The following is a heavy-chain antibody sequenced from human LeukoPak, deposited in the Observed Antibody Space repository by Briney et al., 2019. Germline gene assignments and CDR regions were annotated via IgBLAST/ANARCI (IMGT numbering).Heavy chain of an antibody. Sequence: GGSLRLSCAASGFTFSSYAMSWVRQAPGKGLEWGSGLSNSGGSTYYADSVKGRFTISRDNSNNTLYLQMNSLRAEDTALYYCAKSLRGSWPLDFWGQGTLVTVS. V-gene: IGHV3-23*01. D-gene: IGHD6-13*01. CDR2: LSNSGGST. J-gene: IGHJ4*02. CDR1: GFTFSSYA. CDR3: AKSLRGSWPLDF.